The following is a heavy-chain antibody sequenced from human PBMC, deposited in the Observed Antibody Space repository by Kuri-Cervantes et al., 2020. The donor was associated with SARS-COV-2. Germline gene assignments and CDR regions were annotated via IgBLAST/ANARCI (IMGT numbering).Heavy chain of an antibody. D-gene: IGHD3-22*01. CDR1: GFTFSSYG. CDR2: MKEDGSEK. V-gene: IGHV3-7*05. Sequence: GGSLRLSCEASGFTFSSYGMSWVRQAPGKGLEWVANMKEDGSEKNYVDSVKGRFTISRDNSKNSLYLQMNSLRVEDTAVYYCGTLFKYEGSAYRPIENWGQGSLVTVSS. J-gene: IGHJ4*02. CDR3: GTLFKYEGSAYRPIEN.